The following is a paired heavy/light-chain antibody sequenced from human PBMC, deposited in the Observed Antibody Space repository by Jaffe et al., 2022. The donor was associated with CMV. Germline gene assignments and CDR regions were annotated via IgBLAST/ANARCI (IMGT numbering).Heavy chain of an antibody. CDR3: ARERSRGGRFDNWFDP. Sequence: QVQLQESGPGLVKPSETLSLTCTVSGGSISSYYWSWIRQPAGKGLEWIGRIYTSGSTNYNPSLKSRVTMSVDTSKNQFSLKLSSVTAADTAVYYCARERSRGGRFDNWFDPWGQGTLVTVSS. CDR1: GGSISSYY. J-gene: IGHJ5*02. V-gene: IGHV4-4*07. D-gene: IGHD3-16*01. CDR2: IYTSGST.
Light chain of an antibody. CDR1: QSVLYSSNNKNY. CDR2: WAS. CDR3: QQYYSTLVT. V-gene: IGKV4-1*01. J-gene: IGKJ2*01. Sequence: DIVMTQSPDSLAVSLGERATINCKSSQSVLYSSNNKNYLAWYQQKPGQPPKLLIYWASTRESGVPDRFSGSGSGTDFTLTISSLQAEDVAVYYCQQYYSTLVTFGQGTKLEIK.